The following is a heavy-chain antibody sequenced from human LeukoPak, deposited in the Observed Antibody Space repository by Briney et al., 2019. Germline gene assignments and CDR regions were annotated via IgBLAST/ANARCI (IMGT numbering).Heavy chain of an antibody. J-gene: IGHJ4*02. CDR1: GFTFSTFS. Sequence: PGGSLRLSCAASGFTFSTFSMNWVRQAPGKGLDWVSSISFSSTYIYYADSVKGRFTISRDNAKNSLNLQMNSLRAEDTAVYYCAREPYYYDSSGYSVDYWGQGTLVTVSS. CDR3: AREPYYYDSSGYSVDY. CDR2: ISFSSTYI. D-gene: IGHD3-22*01. V-gene: IGHV3-21*04.